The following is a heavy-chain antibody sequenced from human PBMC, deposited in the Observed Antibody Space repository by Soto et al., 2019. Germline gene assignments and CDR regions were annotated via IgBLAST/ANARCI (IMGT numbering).Heavy chain of an antibody. CDR1: GGTFSSYA. CDR3: ARDNGVCAFCVDV. CDR2: IIPIFGTA. D-gene: IGHD2-8*01. Sequence: SVKVSCKASGGTFSSYAISWVRQAPGQGLEWMGGIIPIFGTANYAQKFQGRVTITADESTSAAYMELSSLRSEDTAVYYCARDNGVCAFCVDVWGQGTTVTVSS. V-gene: IGHV1-69*13. J-gene: IGHJ6*02.